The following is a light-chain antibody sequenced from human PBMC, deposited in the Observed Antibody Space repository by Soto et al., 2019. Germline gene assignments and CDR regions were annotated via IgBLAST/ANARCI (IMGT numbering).Light chain of an antibody. Sequence: EIVMMQSPATLSGSPGERATLSCRASQSVSSNLAWYQQKPGQAPRLLINAASIRATDIPNRISGSGSGTEFTLTISSLQSEDFAVYYCQQYNNWRSFGQGTKVDIK. V-gene: IGKV3-15*01. CDR1: QSVSSN. CDR2: AAS. J-gene: IGKJ1*01. CDR3: QQYNNWRS.